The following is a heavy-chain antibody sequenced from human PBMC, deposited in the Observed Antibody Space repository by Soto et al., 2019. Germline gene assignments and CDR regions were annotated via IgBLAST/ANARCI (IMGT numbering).Heavy chain of an antibody. Sequence: GGSLRLSCAASGFTFSSYDMHWVRQAPGKGLEWVAVIPYDGSNKYYADSVKGRFTISRDNSKNTLYLQMNSLRAEDTAVYYYAKLLATTNYGMDVGGQGTTVTVSS. CDR3: AKLLATTNYGMDV. J-gene: IGHJ6*02. CDR2: IPYDGSNK. CDR1: GFTFSSYD. V-gene: IGHV3-30*18. D-gene: IGHD3-10*01.